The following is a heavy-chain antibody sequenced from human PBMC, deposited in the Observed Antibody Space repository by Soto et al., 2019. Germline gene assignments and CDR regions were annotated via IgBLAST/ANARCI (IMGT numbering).Heavy chain of an antibody. CDR1: GYSFTSYW. CDR3: GSRLAHRGPPSIPPGAPCFDP. D-gene: IGHD3-16*01. Sequence: GESLKISCKGSGYSFTSYWIGWVRQMPGKGLEWMGIIYPGDSDTRYRPSFQGQVIISADKSISTVSLHWSSLTVSDSAMYYWGSRLAHRGPPSIPPGAPCFDPWGQEPLVTVSS. V-gene: IGHV5-51*01. CDR2: IYPGDSDT. J-gene: IGHJ5*02.